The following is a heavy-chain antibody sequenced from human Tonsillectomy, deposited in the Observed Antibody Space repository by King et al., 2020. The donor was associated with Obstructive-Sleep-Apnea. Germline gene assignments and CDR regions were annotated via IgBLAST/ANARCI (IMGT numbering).Heavy chain of an antibody. D-gene: IGHD2-21*01. J-gene: IGHJ4*02. V-gene: IGHV4-39*07. CDR2: AYYIGST. CDR3: ARGPSLGEENDY. Sequence: QLQESGPGLVKPSETLSLICTVSGASISTSYYWTWIRQPPGKGLEWIGTAYYIGSTYCNPSLESRVTISVDTPKNQFSLNLSSVTAADTAVYYCARGPSLGEENDYWGQGTLVTVSS. CDR1: GASISTSYY.